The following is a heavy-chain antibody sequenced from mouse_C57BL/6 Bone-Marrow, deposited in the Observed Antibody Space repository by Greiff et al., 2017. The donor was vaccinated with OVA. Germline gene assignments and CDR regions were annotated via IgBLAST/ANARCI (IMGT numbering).Heavy chain of an antibody. CDR1: GYSFTDYN. CDR3: ARWDGYRDYYAMDY. J-gene: IGHJ4*01. V-gene: IGHV1-39*01. CDR2: INPNYGTT. Sequence: VQLKQSGPELVKPGASVKISCKASGYSFTDYNMNWVKQSNGKSLEWIGVINPNYGTTSYNQKFKGKATLTVDQSSSTAYMQLNSLTSEDSAVYYCARWDGYRDYYAMDYWGQGTSVTVSS. D-gene: IGHD2-3*01.